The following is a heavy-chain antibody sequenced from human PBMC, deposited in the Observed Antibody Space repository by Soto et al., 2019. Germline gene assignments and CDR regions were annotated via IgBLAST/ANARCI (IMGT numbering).Heavy chain of an antibody. V-gene: IGHV4-39*01. D-gene: IGHD3-22*01. Sequence: SETLSLTCTVSGDSISSSNYYWGWIRQPPGKGLEWIGTIFYNLDTYYNPSLKSRLSISIDTSKNRFSLKLRSVTAADTAVYYCARQVDSSGYFYEFDHRGQGTLVTGS. CDR1: GDSISSSNYY. CDR3: ARQVDSSGYFYEFDH. J-gene: IGHJ4*02. CDR2: IFYNLDT.